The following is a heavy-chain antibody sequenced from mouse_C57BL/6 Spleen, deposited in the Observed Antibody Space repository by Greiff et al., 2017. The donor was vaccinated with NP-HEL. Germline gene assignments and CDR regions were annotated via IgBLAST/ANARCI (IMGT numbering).Heavy chain of an antibody. CDR3: ERSPWYFGV. J-gene: IGHJ1*03. CDR2: LRNKANGYTT. V-gene: IGHV7-3*01. CDR1: GFTFTDYS. Sequence: EVQVVESGGGLVQPGGSLRLSCAASGFTFTDYSLSWFRQPPGKALEWLGFLRNKANGYTTEYSSSVKGRFTISRDNSQSSLYLQMNALRAEDSATSYCERSPWYFGVWGTGTTVTVSS.